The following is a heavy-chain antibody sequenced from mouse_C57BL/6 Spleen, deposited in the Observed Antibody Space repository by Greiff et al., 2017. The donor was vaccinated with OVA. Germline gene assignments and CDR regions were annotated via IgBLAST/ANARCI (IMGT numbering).Heavy chain of an antibody. CDR2: IHPNSGST. D-gene: IGHD1-1*01. V-gene: IGHV1-64*01. Sequence: VQLQQPGAELVKPGASVKLSCKASGYTFTSYWMHWVKQRPGQGLEWIGMIHPNSGSTNYNEKFKSKATLTVDKSSSTAYMQLSSLTSEDSAVYYCARGGGTVVPYWYFDVWGTGTTVTVSS. J-gene: IGHJ1*03. CDR1: GYTFTSYW. CDR3: ARGGGTVVPYWYFDV.